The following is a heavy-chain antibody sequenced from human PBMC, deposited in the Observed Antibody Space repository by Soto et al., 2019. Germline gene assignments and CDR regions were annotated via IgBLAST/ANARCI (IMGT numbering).Heavy chain of an antibody. CDR2: IYYSGST. Sequence: PSWSMYLTCAVCGGSISSYYWSWIRKPPGKGLEWIGYIYYSGSTNYNPSLKSRVTISVDTSKNQFSLKLSSVTAADTAVYYCARGEGYPAYYFDYWGQGTLVTVSS. J-gene: IGHJ4*02. CDR3: ARGEGYPAYYFDY. CDR1: GGSISSYY. D-gene: IGHD5-12*01. V-gene: IGHV4-59*01.